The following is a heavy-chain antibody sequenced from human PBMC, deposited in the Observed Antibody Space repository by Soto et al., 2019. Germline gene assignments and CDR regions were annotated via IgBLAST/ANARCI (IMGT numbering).Heavy chain of an antibody. Sequence: GGSLRLSCEASGFNFGSYAMHWVRQTPGKGLEWVAVISFDGRNKFYAESVKGRIIISRDNSKNTLFLQMNSLRPEDTAVYYCARDMGYSYRSGYGLDVWGQGTTVTVSS. V-gene: IGHV3-30-3*01. D-gene: IGHD5-18*01. CDR3: ARDMGYSYRSGYGLDV. J-gene: IGHJ6*02. CDR2: ISFDGRNK. CDR1: GFNFGSYA.